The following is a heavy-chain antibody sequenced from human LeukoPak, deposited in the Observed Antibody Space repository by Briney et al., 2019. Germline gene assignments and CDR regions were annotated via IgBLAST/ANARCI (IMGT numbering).Heavy chain of an antibody. CDR3: ARGDYYDSSGYQSPSFDY. CDR2: IYYSGST. D-gene: IGHD3-22*01. Sequence: PSETLSLTCTVSGGSISSSSYYWGWIRQPPGKGLEWIGRIYYSGSTYYNPSLKSRVTISVDTSKNQFSLKLSSVTAADTAVYYCARGDYYDSSGYQSPSFDYWGQGTLVTVSS. J-gene: IGHJ4*02. CDR1: GGSISSSSYY. V-gene: IGHV4-39*01.